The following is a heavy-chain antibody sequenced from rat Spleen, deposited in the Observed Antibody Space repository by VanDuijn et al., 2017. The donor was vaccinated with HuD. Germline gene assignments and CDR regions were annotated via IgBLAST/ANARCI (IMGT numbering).Heavy chain of an antibody. J-gene: IGHJ4*01. D-gene: IGHD1-11*01. V-gene: IGHV5-20*01. CDR3: TTGGYYRGRGDA. CDR1: GFTFSNYY. Sequence: EVQLVESGGGLVQPGRSLKLSCAASGFTFSNYYMAWVRQAPTKGLEWVATINYDGSNTYYRDSVKGRFTISRDNANSTLYLQMDSLRSEDTATYYCTTGGYYRGRGDAGGQGASVTVSS. CDR2: INYDGSNT.